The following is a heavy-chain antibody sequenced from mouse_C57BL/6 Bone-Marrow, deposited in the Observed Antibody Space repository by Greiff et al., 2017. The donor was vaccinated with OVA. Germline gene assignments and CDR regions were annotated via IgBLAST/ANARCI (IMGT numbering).Heavy chain of an antibody. CDR1: GYTFTSYG. Sequence: VQLQQSGAELARPGASVKLSCKASGYTFTSYGISWVKQRTGQGLEWIGEIYPRSGNTYYNEKFKGKATLTADKSSSTAYMELRSLTSEDPAVYFCARERGIYYDYDVAYWGQGTLVTVSA. J-gene: IGHJ3*01. V-gene: IGHV1-81*01. CDR3: ARERGIYYDYDVAY. D-gene: IGHD2-4*01. CDR2: IYPRSGNT.